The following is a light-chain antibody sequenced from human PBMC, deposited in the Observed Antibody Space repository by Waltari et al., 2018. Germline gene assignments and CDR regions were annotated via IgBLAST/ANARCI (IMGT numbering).Light chain of an antibody. Sequence: DIQMTQSPSSLSASVGDRVTITCRASENIQMNLNWYQQRPGEAPHVLIFGVSALQTGVSSRFSGGGSGTDFTLTISSLQSQDLATYYCQQTYSMPWTFGQGTKV. CDR1: ENIQMN. CDR3: QQTYSMPWT. V-gene: IGKV1-39*01. J-gene: IGKJ1*01. CDR2: GVS.